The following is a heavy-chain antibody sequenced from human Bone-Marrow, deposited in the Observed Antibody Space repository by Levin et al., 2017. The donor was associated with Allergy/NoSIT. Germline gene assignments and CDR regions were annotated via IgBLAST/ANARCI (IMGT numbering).Heavy chain of an antibody. CDR1: GGTFSSYA. V-gene: IGHV1-69*13. CDR2: IIPIFGTA. CDR3: AAVIVVVIYYYGMDV. Sequence: SVKVSCKASGGTFSSYAISWVRQAPGQGLEWMGGIIPIFGTANYAQKFQGRVTITADESTSTAYMELSSLRSEDTAVYYFAAVIVVVIYYYGMDVWGQGTTVTVSS. D-gene: IGHD3-22*01. J-gene: IGHJ6*02.